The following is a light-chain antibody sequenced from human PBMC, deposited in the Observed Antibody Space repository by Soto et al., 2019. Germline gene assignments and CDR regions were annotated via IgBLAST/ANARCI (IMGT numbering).Light chain of an antibody. J-gene: IGLJ2*01. CDR3: SSYTSSSTPVV. CDR2: DVS. Sequence: QSALTQPASVSGSPGQSITISCTGTSSDVGGYNFVSWYQQHPGKAPKLMIYDVSNRPSGVSNRFSGSKSGKTASLTISGLQAEDEADYYCSSYTSSSTPVVFGGETKLT. CDR1: SSDVGGYNF. V-gene: IGLV2-14*01.